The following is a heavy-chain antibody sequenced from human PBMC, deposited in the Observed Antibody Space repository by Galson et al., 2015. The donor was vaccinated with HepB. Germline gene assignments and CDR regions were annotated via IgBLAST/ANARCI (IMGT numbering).Heavy chain of an antibody. J-gene: IGHJ6*02. Sequence: SLRLSCAASGFTFSDYYMGWIRQAPGKGLEWVSYISSRSRYTNYADSVKGRFTISRDNAKNSLYLQMNSLRAEDTAVYYCARDNVIAAAGTSLLYYYGMDIWGQGTTVTVSS. V-gene: IGHV3-11*05. CDR1: GFTFSDYY. CDR2: ISSRSRYT. D-gene: IGHD6-13*01. CDR3: ARDNVIAAAGTSLLYYYGMDI.